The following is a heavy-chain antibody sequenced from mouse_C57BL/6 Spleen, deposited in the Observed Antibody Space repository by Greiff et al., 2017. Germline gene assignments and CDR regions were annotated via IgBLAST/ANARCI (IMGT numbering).Heavy chain of an antibody. V-gene: IGHV1-62-2*01. D-gene: IGHD1-1*01. CDR2: FYPGSGSI. CDR3: ARHEDGDYYGSSYYAMDY. CDR1: GYTFTEYT. J-gene: IGHJ4*01. Sequence: QVQLQHSGAELVKPGASVKLSCKASGYTFTEYTIHWVKQRSGQGLEWIGWFYPGSGSIKYNEKFKDKATLTADKSSSTVYMELSRLTSEDSAVYFCARHEDGDYYGSSYYAMDYWGQGTSVTVSS.